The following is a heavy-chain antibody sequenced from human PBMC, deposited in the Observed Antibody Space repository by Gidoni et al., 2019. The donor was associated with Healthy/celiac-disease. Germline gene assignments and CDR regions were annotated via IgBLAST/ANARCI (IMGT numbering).Heavy chain of an antibody. CDR2: ISSSSSTI. CDR1: GFTFSSYS. CDR3: ARDSSTTMINFDY. J-gene: IGHJ4*02. V-gene: IGHV3-48*01. D-gene: IGHD3-22*01. Sequence: EVQLVESGGGLVQPGGSLRLSCAASGFTFSSYSMNWVRQAPGKGLEWVSYISSSSSTIYYADSVKGRFTISRDNAKNSLYLQMNSLRAEDTAVYYCARDSSTTMINFDYWGQGTLVTVSS.